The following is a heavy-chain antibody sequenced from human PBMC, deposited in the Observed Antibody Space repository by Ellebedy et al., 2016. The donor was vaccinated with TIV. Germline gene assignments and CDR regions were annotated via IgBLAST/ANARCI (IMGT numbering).Heavy chain of an antibody. CDR2: INTNTGNP. J-gene: IGHJ5*02. Sequence: ASVKVSCKASGYTFTNYAIHWVRQAPGQRLEWMGWINTNTGNPTYAQGFTGRFVFSLDTSVSTAYLQISSLKAEDTAVYYCARDRRYCSSTSCYPRNWFDPWGQGTLVTVSS. CDR1: GYTFTNYA. D-gene: IGHD2-2*01. CDR3: ARDRRYCSSTSCYPRNWFDP. V-gene: IGHV7-4-1*02.